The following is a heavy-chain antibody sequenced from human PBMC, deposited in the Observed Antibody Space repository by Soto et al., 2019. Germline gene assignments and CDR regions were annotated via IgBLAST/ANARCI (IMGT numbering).Heavy chain of an antibody. CDR1: GGSISSYY. CDR3: ATTTIFGVEPYYYYYYMDV. Sequence: PSETLSLTCTVSGGSISSYYWSWIRQPPGKGLEWIGYIYYSGSTNYNPSLKSRVTISVDTSKNQFSLKLSSVTAADTAVYYCATTTIFGVEPYYYYYYMDVWGKGTTVTVSS. V-gene: IGHV4-59*08. D-gene: IGHD3-3*01. CDR2: IYYSGST. J-gene: IGHJ6*03.